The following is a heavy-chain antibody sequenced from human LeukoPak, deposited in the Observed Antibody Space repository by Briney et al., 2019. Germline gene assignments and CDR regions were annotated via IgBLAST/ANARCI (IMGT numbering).Heavy chain of an antibody. V-gene: IGHV3-74*03. CDR1: RFTFSNNW. D-gene: IGHD2-2*01. Sequence: PGGSLRLSCAASRFTFSNNWMHWVRQAPGKGLVWVSCINSDGSNTEYADSVKGRFTVSRDNAKNTLYLQMNSLRVEDTAVYYCARAFSSLGLDPWGQGTLVTVSS. CDR3: ARAFSSLGLDP. J-gene: IGHJ5*02. CDR2: INSDGSNT.